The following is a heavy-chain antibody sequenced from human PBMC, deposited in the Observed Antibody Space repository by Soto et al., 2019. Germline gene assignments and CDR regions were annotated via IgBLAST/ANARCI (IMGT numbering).Heavy chain of an antibody. D-gene: IGHD3-3*01. V-gene: IGHV3-23*01. J-gene: IGHJ4*02. CDR2: ISGSGGST. CDR1: GFTFSSYA. Sequence: GGSLRLSCAASGFTFSSYAMSWVRQXXGKGLEWVSAISGSGGSTYYADSVKGRFTISRDNSKNTLYLQMNSLRAEDTAVYYCAKKARSYYDFWSGLPDDYWGQGTLVTVSS. CDR3: AKKARSYYDFWSGLPDDY.